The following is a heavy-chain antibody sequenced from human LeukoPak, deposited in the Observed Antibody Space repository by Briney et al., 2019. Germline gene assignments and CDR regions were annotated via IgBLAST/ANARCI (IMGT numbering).Heavy chain of an antibody. CDR2: ISGSGGST. Sequence: GGSLRLSCAASGFTFISYAMSWFRQAPVKGLEWVSIISGSGGSTYYAASVKGRFTISRDNSKNTLYLQMNSLRAEDTAVYYCAKDRGGYSYGTNFDYWGQGTLVTVSS. V-gene: IGHV3-23*01. CDR3: AKDRGGYSYGTNFDY. D-gene: IGHD5-18*01. CDR1: GFTFISYA. J-gene: IGHJ4*02.